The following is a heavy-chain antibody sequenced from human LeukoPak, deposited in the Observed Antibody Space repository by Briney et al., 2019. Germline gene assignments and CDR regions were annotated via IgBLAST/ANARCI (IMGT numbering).Heavy chain of an antibody. Sequence: SETLSLTCTVSGGSISGYYWSWIRQPPGKGLEWIGEINHSGSTNYNPSLKSRVTISVDTSKNQFSLKLSSVTAADTAVYYCARGQQLVRHFDYWGQGTLVTVSS. CDR1: GGSISGYY. CDR2: INHSGST. J-gene: IGHJ4*02. CDR3: ARGQQLVRHFDY. D-gene: IGHD6-13*01. V-gene: IGHV4-34*01.